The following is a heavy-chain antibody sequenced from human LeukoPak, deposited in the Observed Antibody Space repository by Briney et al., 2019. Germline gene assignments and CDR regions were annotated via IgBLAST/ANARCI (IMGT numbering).Heavy chain of an antibody. CDR3: ARGGILVGATHNWFDP. CDR1: GFTFSTYW. Sequence: PGGSLRLSCAASGFTFSTYWMHWVRQAPGKGLVWVSRIHIDGSSTSYADSVKGRFTISRDNAKNTLYLQMNSLRAEDTAVYYCARGGILVGATHNWFDPWGQGTLVTVSS. V-gene: IGHV3-74*01. D-gene: IGHD1-26*01. CDR2: IHIDGSST. J-gene: IGHJ5*02.